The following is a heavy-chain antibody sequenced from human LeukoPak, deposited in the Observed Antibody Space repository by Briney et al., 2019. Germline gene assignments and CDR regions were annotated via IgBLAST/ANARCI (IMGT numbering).Heavy chain of an antibody. Sequence: GGSLRLSCAASGFTFSSYEMNWVRQAPGKGLEWISYISSSGSTIYYADSVKGRFTISRDNAKNSLYLQMNSLRAEDTAVYYCASSRGSWPDYFDYWGQGTLVTVSS. V-gene: IGHV3-48*03. CDR1: GFTFSSYE. D-gene: IGHD6-13*01. J-gene: IGHJ4*02. CDR2: ISSSGSTI. CDR3: ASSRGSWPDYFDY.